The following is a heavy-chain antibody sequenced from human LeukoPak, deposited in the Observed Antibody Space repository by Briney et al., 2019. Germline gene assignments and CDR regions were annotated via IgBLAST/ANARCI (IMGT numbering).Heavy chain of an antibody. CDR2: FDPEDGET. D-gene: IGHD4-17*01. CDR3: AVPIGGSYGDYVSPANYYYGMDV. V-gene: IGHV1-24*01. CDR1: GYTLTELS. J-gene: IGHJ6*02. Sequence: GASVKVSCKVSGYTLTELSMHWVRQAPGKGLEWMGGFDPEDGETIYAQKFQGRVTMTEDTSTDTAYMELSSLRSEDTAVYYCAVPIGGSYGDYVSPANYYYGMDVWGQGTTVTVSS.